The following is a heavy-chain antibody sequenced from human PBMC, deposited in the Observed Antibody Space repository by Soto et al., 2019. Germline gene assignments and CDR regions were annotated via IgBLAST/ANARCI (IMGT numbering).Heavy chain of an antibody. D-gene: IGHD1-26*01. CDR2: IXPSGGXT. Sequence: XSVKVSCKASGCTFTRYGISWVRQAPGQGLEWMGIIXPSGGXTSYAQKFQGXXTMTRDTXXSTVYMELSSLRSEDTAVYYCARGETSEDAFDIWGQGTMVTVSS. J-gene: IGHJ3*02. CDR1: GCTFTRYG. V-gene: IGHV1-46*01. CDR3: ARGETSEDAFDI.